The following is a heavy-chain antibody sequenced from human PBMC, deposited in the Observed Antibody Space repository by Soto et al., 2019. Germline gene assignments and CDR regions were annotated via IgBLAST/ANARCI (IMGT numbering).Heavy chain of an antibody. Sequence: QVQLVQSGAEVKKPGASVKVSCKASGYTFTGYYMHWVRQAPGQGLEWMGWINPNSGGTNYAQKFQGRVTMTRDTSISTAYMELSRLRSDDTAVYYCARGYYDSSGYYRYYYYYYGMDVWGQGTTVTVSS. D-gene: IGHD3-22*01. J-gene: IGHJ6*02. CDR1: GYTFTGYY. V-gene: IGHV1-2*02. CDR3: ARGYYDSSGYYRYYYYYYGMDV. CDR2: INPNSGGT.